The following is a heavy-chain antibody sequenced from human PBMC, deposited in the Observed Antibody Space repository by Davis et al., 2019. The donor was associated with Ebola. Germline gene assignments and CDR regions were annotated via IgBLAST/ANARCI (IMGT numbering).Heavy chain of an antibody. Sequence: ASVTVSCKASRYTLPSYYMHWVRHAAGQWLEWMGIINPSGGSTSYAQKFQGRVTMTRDPSTSTVYMELSSLRSEDTAVYYCATLWVTGTTGEFDYWGQGTLVTVSS. D-gene: IGHD1-7*01. CDR2: INPSGGST. V-gene: IGHV1-46*01. CDR3: ATLWVTGTTGEFDY. J-gene: IGHJ4*02. CDR1: RYTLPSYY.